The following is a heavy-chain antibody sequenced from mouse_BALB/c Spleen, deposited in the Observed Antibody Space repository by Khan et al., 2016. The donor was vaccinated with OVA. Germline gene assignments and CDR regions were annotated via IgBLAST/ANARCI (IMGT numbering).Heavy chain of an antibody. V-gene: IGHV1S81*02. Sequence: VELVESGAELVKPGASVRLSCKASGYTFTSYYLYWVKQRPGHGLEWIGDINPSNGGTNFNENFKTKATLTVDKSSSTAYMQLSSLTSEDSAVYYCTRSGYGAFAYWGQGTLGTGSA. CDR1: GYTFTSYY. CDR2: INPSNGGT. D-gene: IGHD1-1*02. J-gene: IGHJ3*01. CDR3: TRSGYGAFAY.